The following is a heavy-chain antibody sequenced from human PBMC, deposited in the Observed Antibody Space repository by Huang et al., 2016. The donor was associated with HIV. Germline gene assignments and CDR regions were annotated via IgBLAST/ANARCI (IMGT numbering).Heavy chain of an antibody. CDR3: SRHPFDYYDSTDTGALDI. V-gene: IGHV3-73*02. J-gene: IGHJ3*02. Sequence: EVQLVESGGGLVQPGGSLKLSCAASGFTLSGSAMHWVRQASGRGLQGRVSIRSKINGYATVDSASVKGRFTISRDESKNTAYLQMNSLKTEDTAVYYCSRHPFDYYDSTDTGALDIWGQGTMVTVSS. CDR2: IRSKINGYAT. D-gene: IGHD3-22*01. CDR1: GFTLSGSA.